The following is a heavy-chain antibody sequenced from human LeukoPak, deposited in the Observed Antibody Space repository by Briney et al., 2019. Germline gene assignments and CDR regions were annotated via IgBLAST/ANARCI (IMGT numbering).Heavy chain of an antibody. CDR1: GGSISSGGYY. CDR3: ARTIIPPSDAFDI. J-gene: IGHJ3*02. Sequence: SETLSLTCTVSGGSISSGGYYWSWLRQRPGKGLEWIGYIYYSGSTYYNPSLKSRVTISVDTSKNQFSLKLSSVTAADTAVYYCARTIIPPSDAFDIWGQGTMVTVSS. D-gene: IGHD2-21*01. V-gene: IGHV4-31*03. CDR2: IYYSGST.